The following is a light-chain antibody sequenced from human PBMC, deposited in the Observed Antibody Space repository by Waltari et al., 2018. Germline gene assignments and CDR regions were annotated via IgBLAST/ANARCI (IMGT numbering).Light chain of an antibody. Sequence: IVMTQSPDSLAVSLGERDTITCKTSQSVLYSSNNKNHLGWYQQKPGQPPKLLIHWASTREAGVPDRFSGSGSGTDFTLTISSLQAEDVAVYYCQQHYSTPWTFGQGTKVEIK. CDR2: WAS. V-gene: IGKV4-1*01. J-gene: IGKJ1*01. CDR1: QSVLYSSNNKNH. CDR3: QQHYSTPWT.